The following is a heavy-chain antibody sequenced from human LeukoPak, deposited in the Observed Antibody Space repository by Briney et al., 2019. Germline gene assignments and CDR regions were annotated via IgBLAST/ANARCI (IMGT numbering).Heavy chain of an antibody. CDR3: ARVAVVKVWFDP. V-gene: IGHV1-2*02. J-gene: IGHJ5*02. CDR2: INPNSGGT. CDR1: GYTFTGYY. Sequence: ASVKVSCKASGYTFTGYYMHWVRQAPGQGLEWMGWINPNSGGTNYAQKFQGRVTMTRDTSISTGYMELSRLRSDDTAVYYCARVAVVKVWFDPWGQGTLVTVSS. D-gene: IGHD4-23*01.